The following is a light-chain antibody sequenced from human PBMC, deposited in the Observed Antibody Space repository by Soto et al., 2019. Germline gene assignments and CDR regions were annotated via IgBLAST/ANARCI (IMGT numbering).Light chain of an antibody. CDR1: QSVSSSY. CDR2: GAS. V-gene: IGKV3-20*01. CDR3: QQYGSSPLT. Sequence: EIVLTQSPGTLSLSPGERATLSCSASQSVSSSYLAWYQQKPGQAPRLLIYGASSRATGIPDRFSGSGSGTDFTLTISRLEPEDFAVYYCQQYGSSPLTCGGGTKGDIK. J-gene: IGKJ4*01.